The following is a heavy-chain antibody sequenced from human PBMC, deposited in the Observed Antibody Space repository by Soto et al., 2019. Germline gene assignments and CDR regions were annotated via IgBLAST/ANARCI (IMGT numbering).Heavy chain of an antibody. CDR1: GGTFSSYT. Sequence: ASVKVSCKASGGTFSSYTISWVRQAPGQGLEWMGRIIPILGIANYAQKFQGRVTITADKSTSKAYMELSSLRSEDTAVYYCARWSRFWSGYYALDIWGQGTMVTVSS. V-gene: IGHV1-69*02. J-gene: IGHJ3*02. CDR3: ARWSRFWSGYYALDI. D-gene: IGHD3-3*01. CDR2: IIPILGIA.